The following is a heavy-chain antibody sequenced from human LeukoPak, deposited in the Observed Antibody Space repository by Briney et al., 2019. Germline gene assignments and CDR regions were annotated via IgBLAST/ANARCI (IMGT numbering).Heavy chain of an antibody. CDR3: ARLSSSWYWYFQH. J-gene: IGHJ1*01. CDR1: GGSFSGYY. Sequence: SETLSLTCAVYGGSFSGYYWSWIRQPPGKGLEWIGEINHSGSTNYNPSLKSRVTISVDTSKNQFSLKLSSVTAADTAVYYCARLSSSWYWYFQHWGQGTLVTVSS. CDR2: INHSGST. V-gene: IGHV4-34*01. D-gene: IGHD6-13*01.